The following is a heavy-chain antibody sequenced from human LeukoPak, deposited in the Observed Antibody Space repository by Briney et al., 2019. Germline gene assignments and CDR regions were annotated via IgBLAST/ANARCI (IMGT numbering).Heavy chain of an antibody. CDR1: GYTLTELS. Sequence: ASVKVSCKVSGYTLTELSMHWVRQAPGKGLEWMGGFDPEDGETSYAQKFQGRVTMTEDTSTDTAYMELSSLRSEDTAVYYCATDAKDLRFLEGAFDIWGQGTMVTVSS. CDR2: FDPEDGET. D-gene: IGHD3-3*01. CDR3: ATDAKDLRFLEGAFDI. V-gene: IGHV1-24*01. J-gene: IGHJ3*02.